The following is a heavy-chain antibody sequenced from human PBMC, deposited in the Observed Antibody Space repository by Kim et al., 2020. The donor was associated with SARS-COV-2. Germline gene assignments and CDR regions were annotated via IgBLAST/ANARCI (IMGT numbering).Heavy chain of an antibody. CDR2: INSDGSST. CDR1: GFTFSSYW. CDR3: ARDTHSGYDSELFDY. Sequence: GGSLRLSCAASGFTFSSYWMHWVRQAPGKGLVWVSRINSDGSSTSYADSVKGRFTISRDNAKNTLYLQMNSLRAEDTAVYYCARDTHSGYDSELFDYWGQGTLVTVSS. V-gene: IGHV3-74*01. J-gene: IGHJ4*02. D-gene: IGHD5-12*01.